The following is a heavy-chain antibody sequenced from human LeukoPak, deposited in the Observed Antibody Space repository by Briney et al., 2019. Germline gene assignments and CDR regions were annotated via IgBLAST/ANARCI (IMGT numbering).Heavy chain of an antibody. V-gene: IGHV3-21*01. CDR3: ARDLYCGGDCHDAFDI. J-gene: IGHJ3*02. Sequence: GGSLRLSCAASGFTFSSYSMSSSSSYIYYADSVKGRFTISRDNAKNSLYLQMNSLRAEDTAVYYCARDLYCGGDCHDAFDIWGQGTMVTVSS. CDR2: SSSSYI. D-gene: IGHD2-21*02. CDR1: GFTFSSYS.